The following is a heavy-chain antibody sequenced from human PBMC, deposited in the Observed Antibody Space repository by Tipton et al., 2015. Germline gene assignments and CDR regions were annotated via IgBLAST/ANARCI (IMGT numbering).Heavy chain of an antibody. CDR2: IYYSGST. CDR1: GGSVRSGSYH. D-gene: IGHD4-23*01. V-gene: IGHV4-61*01. Sequence: TLSLTCTASGGSVRSGSYHWSWIRQPPGKGLEWIGYIYYSGSTNYNPSLKSRVTISVDTSKNQFSLKLSSVTAADTAVYYCARDPYGGNSGDFDYWGQGTLVTVSS. CDR3: ARDPYGGNSGDFDY. J-gene: IGHJ4*02.